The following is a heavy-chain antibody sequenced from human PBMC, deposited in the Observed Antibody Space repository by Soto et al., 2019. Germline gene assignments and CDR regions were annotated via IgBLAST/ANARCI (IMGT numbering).Heavy chain of an antibody. CDR3: ARDTYYYDSSGSYY. CDR2: ISWNSGSI. D-gene: IGHD3-22*01. V-gene: IGHV3-9*01. Sequence: PGGSLRLSCAASGFTFDDYAMHWVRQAPGKGLEWVSGISWNSGSIGYADSVKGRFTISRDNAKNSLYLQMNSLRAEDTAVYYCARDTYYYDSSGSYYWGQGTLVTVSS. CDR1: GFTFDDYA. J-gene: IGHJ4*02.